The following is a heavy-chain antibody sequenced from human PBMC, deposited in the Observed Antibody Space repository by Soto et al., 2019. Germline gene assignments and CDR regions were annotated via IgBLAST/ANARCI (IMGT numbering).Heavy chain of an antibody. CDR3: ARVSTGDLGGY. J-gene: IGHJ4*01. D-gene: IGHD4-17*01. Sequence: VRLEQSGAEVKKPGASVRLSCKTSGFTFSEYGLHWVRQAPGQSFEWMGWINAGTGKTEYSQVFQGRVTISSDTSTTTVYMDVTTLNIQDTAVYFCARVSTGDLGGYWGHGTLVTVSS. V-gene: IGHV1-3*01. CDR1: GFTFSEYG. CDR2: INAGTGKT.